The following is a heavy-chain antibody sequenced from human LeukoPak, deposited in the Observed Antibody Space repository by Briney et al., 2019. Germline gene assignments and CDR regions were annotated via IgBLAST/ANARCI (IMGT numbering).Heavy chain of an antibody. CDR1: GGSISSYY. D-gene: IGHD3-22*01. CDR2: IYTSGST. J-gene: IGHJ4*02. V-gene: IGHV4-4*07. Sequence: SETLSLTCTVSGGSISSYYWSWIRQPAGKGLEWIGRIYTSGSTNYNPSLKSRVTMSVDTSKNQFSLKLSSVTAADTAVYYCARVDDSSGYYSKGAYYFDYWGQGTLVTVSS. CDR3: ARVDDSSGYYSKGAYYFDY.